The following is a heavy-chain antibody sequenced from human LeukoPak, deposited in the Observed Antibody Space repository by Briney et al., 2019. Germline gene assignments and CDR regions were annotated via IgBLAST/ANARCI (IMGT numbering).Heavy chain of an antibody. Sequence: SETLSLTCTVSSGSFRTYYWSWIRQPPGKGLEWIGYIFYNEGTSYNPSLKSRVTISVDTSNNQLSLKVNSVTAADTAMYYCVKSDSRYQPWTLDIWGRGTMVTVSS. V-gene: IGHV4-59*01. J-gene: IGHJ3*02. CDR1: SGSFRTYY. D-gene: IGHD2-2*01. CDR2: IFYNEGT. CDR3: VKSDSRYQPWTLDI.